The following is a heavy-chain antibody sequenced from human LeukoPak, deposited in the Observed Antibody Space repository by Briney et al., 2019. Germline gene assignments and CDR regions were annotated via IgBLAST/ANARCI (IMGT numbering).Heavy chain of an antibody. D-gene: IGHD6-13*01. CDR3: ARNSYSSSYDY. V-gene: IGHV3-64*04. CDR1: GVIFSRHA. CDR2: ISDNGGMT. J-gene: IGHJ4*02. Sequence: GGSLRLSCSASGVIFSRHAMHWVRQAPGKGLEYLSGISDNGGMTFYADSVKGRSTISRDNSKNTLYLQMNSLRAEDTAVYYCARNSYSSSYDYWGQGTLVTVSS.